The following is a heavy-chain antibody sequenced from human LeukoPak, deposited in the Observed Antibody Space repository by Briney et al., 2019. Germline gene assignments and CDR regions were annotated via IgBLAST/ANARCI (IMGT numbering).Heavy chain of an antibody. D-gene: IGHD5-12*01. Sequence: PPETLSLTCTVSGGSISSGDYYWSWIRQPPGKGLEWIGYIYYSGSTYYNPSLKSRVTISVDTSKNQFSLKLSSVTAADTAVYYCARVEGGGYVLGRFDPWGQGTLVTVSS. CDR1: GGSISSGDYY. V-gene: IGHV4-30-4*01. CDR3: ARVEGGGYVLGRFDP. J-gene: IGHJ5*02. CDR2: IYYSGST.